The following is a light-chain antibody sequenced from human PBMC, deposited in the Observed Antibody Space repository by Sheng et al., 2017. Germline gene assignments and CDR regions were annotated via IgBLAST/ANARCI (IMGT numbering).Light chain of an antibody. CDR2: KAS. CDR3: QQSYSTPYT. J-gene: IGKJ2*01. V-gene: IGKV1-5*03. Sequence: DIQMTQSPSTLSASVGDRVSITCRASQSVSTWLAWYQQKPGKAPKLLIYKASTLQSGVPSRFSGSGSGTDFTLTISSLQPDDFATYYCQQSYSTPYTFGQGTKLDIK. CDR1: QSVSTW.